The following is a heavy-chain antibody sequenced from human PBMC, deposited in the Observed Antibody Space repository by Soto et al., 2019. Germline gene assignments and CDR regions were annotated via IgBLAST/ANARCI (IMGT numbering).Heavy chain of an antibody. J-gene: IGHJ6*02. V-gene: IGHV4-59*01. CDR3: ARDPTQGGSGYYGGYYYYGMDV. CDR2: IYFSGSS. CDR1: AGPSTRFY. Sequence: GPGPSHPWETLSLTLVASAGPSTRFYFSWVRQAPGEELEGIGHIYFSGSSNYNPSFKSRVTISVDTSKNQFSLKLSSVTAADTAVYYCARDPTQGGSGYYGGYYYYGMDVWGQGTTVTVSS. D-gene: IGHD3-22*01.